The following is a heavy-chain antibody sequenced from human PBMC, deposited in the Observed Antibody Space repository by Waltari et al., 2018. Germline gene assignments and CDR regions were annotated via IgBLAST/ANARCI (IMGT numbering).Heavy chain of an antibody. CDR1: GFTFSSYA. J-gene: IGHJ5*02. CDR3: AKDRAATYNWFDP. Sequence: VQLLESGGGLVQPGGSLRLACAASGFTFSSYAISLVRQAPGKGLEWVSVIYSGGSTYYADSVKGRFTISRDNSKNTLYLQMNSLRAEDTAVYYCAKDRAATYNWFDPWGQGTLVTVSS. D-gene: IGHD2-15*01. V-gene: IGHV3-23*03. CDR2: IYSGGST.